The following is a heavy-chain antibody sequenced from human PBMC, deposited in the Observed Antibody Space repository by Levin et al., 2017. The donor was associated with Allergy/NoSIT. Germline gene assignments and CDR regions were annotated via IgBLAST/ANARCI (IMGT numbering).Heavy chain of an antibody. J-gene: IGHJ5*02. CDR2: IYTSGST. V-gene: IGHV4-4*07. D-gene: IGHD2-2*01. Sequence: SETLSLACTVSGGSISSYYWSWIRQPAGKGLEWIGRIYTSGSTNYNPSLKSRVTMSVDTSKNTFSLKLSSVTAADTAVYYCATGEKRIGYCSSTSGSLFDPWGQGTLVTVSS. CDR3: ATGEKRIGYCSSTSGSLFDP. CDR1: GGSISSYY.